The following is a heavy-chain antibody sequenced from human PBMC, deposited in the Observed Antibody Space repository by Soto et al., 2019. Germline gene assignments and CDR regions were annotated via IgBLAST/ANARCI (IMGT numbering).Heavy chain of an antibody. CDR2: VNPILGMS. D-gene: IGHD3-10*01. V-gene: IGHV1-69*02. J-gene: IGHJ4*02. CDR1: GGTFNFYT. CDR3: APSYGSGSIHFDY. Sequence: QVQLVQSGAEVKKPGSSVKVSCTASGGTFNFYTINWVRQAPGQRPEWVGRVNPILGMSSSASKFQGRVTXTXDXXTSKAYMALTGLKSEDTAVYYGAPSYGSGSIHFDYWGQGTLITVSS.